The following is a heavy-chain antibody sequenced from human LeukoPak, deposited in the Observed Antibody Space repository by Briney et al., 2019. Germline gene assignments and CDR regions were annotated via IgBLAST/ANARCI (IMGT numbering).Heavy chain of an antibody. Sequence: GGSLRLSCAASGLIFSSYVMHWVRQAPGKGLEWVAVIWYDGSNKYYADSVKGRFTISRDNSKNTLYLQMNSLRAEDTAVCYCANKKWLENWGQGTLVTVSS. CDR3: ANKKWLEN. V-gene: IGHV3-33*06. CDR2: IWYDGSNK. J-gene: IGHJ4*02. CDR1: GLIFSSYV. D-gene: IGHD6-19*01.